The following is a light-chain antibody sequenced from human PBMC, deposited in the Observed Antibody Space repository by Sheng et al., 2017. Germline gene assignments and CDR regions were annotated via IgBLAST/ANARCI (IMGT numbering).Light chain of an antibody. J-gene: IGLJ2*01. V-gene: IGLV3-9*01. CDR1: NIENKN. CDR3: QVLDINTVI. CDR2: RDS. Sequence: SYDLTQPLSVSVALGQTARITCEGHNIENKNVHWYLQRAGQAPVVVIYRDSKRPSGIPERFSGSNSDNTATLTISRAQAGDEADYYCQVLDINTVIFGGGTKLTVL.